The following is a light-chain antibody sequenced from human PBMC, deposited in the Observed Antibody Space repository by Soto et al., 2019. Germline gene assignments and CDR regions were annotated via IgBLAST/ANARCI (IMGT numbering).Light chain of an antibody. CDR2: DVS. CDR1: SSDVGGYNY. J-gene: IGLJ1*01. CDR3: SSYTSSSTLL. Sequence: QSALTQPASVSGSPGQSITISCIGTSSDVGGYNYVSWYQQYQGKAPKLMIYDVSNRPSGVSNRFSVSKSGNTASLTIFGPQAEDEADYYCSSYTSSSTLLFGTGTKLTVL. V-gene: IGLV2-14*01.